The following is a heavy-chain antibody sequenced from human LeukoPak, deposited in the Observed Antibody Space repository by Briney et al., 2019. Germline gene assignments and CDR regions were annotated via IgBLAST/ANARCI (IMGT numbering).Heavy chain of an antibody. D-gene: IGHD5-12*01. CDR3: ARDAGNSGYGCDL. CDR2: IRYTGET. Sequence: GGSLRLSWAASGFIFSQYSMNWVRQAPGKGLEWVSHIRYTGETFYADSVKGRFTISKDNARSSLYLQMNDLRGEDTAIYYCARDAGNSGYGCDLWGQGTLVTVSS. V-gene: IGHV3-48*01. J-gene: IGHJ5*02. CDR1: GFIFSQYS.